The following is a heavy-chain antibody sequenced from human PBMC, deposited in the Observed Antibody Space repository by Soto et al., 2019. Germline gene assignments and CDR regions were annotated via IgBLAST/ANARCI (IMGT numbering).Heavy chain of an antibody. D-gene: IGHD3-16*02. CDR3: ARVPTYYDYVWGSYRQLEEVWFDP. J-gene: IGHJ5*02. Sequence: SVKVSCKASGGTFSSYTISWVRQAPGQGLEWMGRIIPILGIANYAQKFQGRVTITADKSTSTAYMELSSLRSEDTAVYYCARVPTYYDYVWGSYRQLEEVWFDPWGQGTLVTVSS. V-gene: IGHV1-69*02. CDR2: IIPILGIA. CDR1: GGTFSSYT.